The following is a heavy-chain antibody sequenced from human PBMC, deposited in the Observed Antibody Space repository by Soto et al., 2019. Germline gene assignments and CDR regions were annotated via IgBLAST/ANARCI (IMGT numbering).Heavy chain of an antibody. V-gene: IGHV3-21*01. CDR1: GFTFSSYS. D-gene: IGHD6-6*01. CDR2: ISSSSSYI. Sequence: GGSLRLSCAASGFTFSSYSMNWVRQAPGKGLEWVSSISSSSSYIYYADSVKGRFTISRDNAKNSLYLQMNSLRAEDTAVYYCARDLGLTRLAARLNWFDPWGQGNLVTVSS. CDR3: ARDLGLTRLAARLNWFDP. J-gene: IGHJ5*02.